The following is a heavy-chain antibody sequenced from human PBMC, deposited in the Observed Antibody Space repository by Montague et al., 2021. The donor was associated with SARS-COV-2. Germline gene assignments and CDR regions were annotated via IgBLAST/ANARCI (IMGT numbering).Heavy chain of an antibody. V-gene: IGHV4-59*08. CDR3: VRHPHYDGLNGPPDF. D-gene: IGHD3-9*01. CDR2: VLYNKGT. CDR1: GVSVTDYY. J-gene: IGHJ4*02. Sequence: SETLSLTCTVSGVSVTDYYWSWIRQPPGKGLEWVGDVLYNKGTNFNPSLKSRVAISVDTSKNQFSLRLTSVTAADTDFYYFVRHPHYDGLNGPPDFWDQGTLVTVSS.